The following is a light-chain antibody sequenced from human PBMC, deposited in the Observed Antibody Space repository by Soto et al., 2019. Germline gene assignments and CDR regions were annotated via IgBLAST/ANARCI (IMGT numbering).Light chain of an antibody. CDR2: DVS. Sequence: QAVLARPAWVSGSPGQSITISCTGTSSDVGGYNYVSWYQQHPGKAPKLMIYDVSNRPSGVSNRFSGSKSGNTASLTISGLQAEDEADYYCSSYTSSSTLEVFGTGTKVTVL. CDR1: SSDVGGYNY. CDR3: SSYTSSSTLEV. J-gene: IGLJ1*01. V-gene: IGLV2-14*01.